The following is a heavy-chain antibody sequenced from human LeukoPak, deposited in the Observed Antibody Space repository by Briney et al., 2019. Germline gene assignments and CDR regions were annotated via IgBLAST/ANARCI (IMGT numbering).Heavy chain of an antibody. CDR2: INDGGST. CDR1: GGSFTKHQ. V-gene: IGHV4-34*01. J-gene: IGHJ4*02. D-gene: IGHD6-13*01. CDR3: AARSIAAAGRLDY. Sequence: SETLSLTCAVYGGSFTKHQWSWIRQPPGKGLEWIGAINDGGSTNYNPSLKSRVTISVDTSKNQFSLKLSSVTAADTAMYYCAARSIAAAGRLDYWGQGTLVTVSS.